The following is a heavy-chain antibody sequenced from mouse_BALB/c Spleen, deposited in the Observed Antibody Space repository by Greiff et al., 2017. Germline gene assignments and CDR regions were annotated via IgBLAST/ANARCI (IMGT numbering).Heavy chain of an antibody. CDR2: ISYSGST. J-gene: IGHJ3*01. CDR1: GYSITSDYA. CDR3: ARSLIHYYGYGFAY. V-gene: IGHV3-2*02. Sequence: VQLKESGPGLVKPSQSLSLTCTVTGYSITSDYAWNWLRQFPGNKLEWMGYISYSGSTSYNPSLKSRISITRDTSKNQFFLQLNSVTTEDTATYYCARSLIHYYGYGFAYWGQGTLVTVSA. D-gene: IGHD1-2*01.